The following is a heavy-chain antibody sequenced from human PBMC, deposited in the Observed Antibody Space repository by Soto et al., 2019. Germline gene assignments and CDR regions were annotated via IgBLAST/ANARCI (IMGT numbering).Heavy chain of an antibody. CDR2: IYYSGST. CDR1: GGSISSGGYY. CDR3: AVAGKPHYFDY. D-gene: IGHD6-13*01. V-gene: IGHV4-31*03. J-gene: IGHJ4*02. Sequence: PSETRSLTCTVSGGSISSGGYYWSWIRQHPGKGLERIGYIYYSGSTYYNPSLKSRVTISVDTSKNQFSLKLSSVTAADTPVSHSAVAGKPHYFDYWGEGTEVT.